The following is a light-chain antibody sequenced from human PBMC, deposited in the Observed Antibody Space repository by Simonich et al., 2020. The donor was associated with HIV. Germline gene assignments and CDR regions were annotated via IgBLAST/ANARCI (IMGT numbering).Light chain of an antibody. CDR2: DVS. Sequence: QSALTQPRSVSGSPGQSVTISCTGTSSDVGGYNYVSWYQQHPGKAPKFMIYDVSKRPSGVPDRFSGSKSGNTASLTISGLQAEDEADYYCCSFAGNCTLFGTGTKITVL. J-gene: IGLJ1*01. V-gene: IGLV2-11*01. CDR1: SSDVGGYNY. CDR3: CSFAGNCTL.